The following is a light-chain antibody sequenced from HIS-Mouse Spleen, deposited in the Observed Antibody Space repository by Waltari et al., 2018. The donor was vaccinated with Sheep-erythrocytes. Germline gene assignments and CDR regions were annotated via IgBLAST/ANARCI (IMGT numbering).Light chain of an antibody. Sequence: DIQMTQSPSSLSASVGDRVTITCRASQSISSYLNWYQQKPGKAPKHLIYAASSLQSGVPSRFSGSGSGTDFTITISSLQPEDFATYYCQQSYSTPPLTFGGGTKVEIK. CDR1: QSISSY. J-gene: IGKJ4*01. V-gene: IGKV1-39*01. CDR2: AAS. CDR3: QQSYSTPPLT.